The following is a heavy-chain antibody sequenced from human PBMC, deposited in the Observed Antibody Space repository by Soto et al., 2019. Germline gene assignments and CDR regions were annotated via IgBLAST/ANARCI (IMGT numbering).Heavy chain of an antibody. CDR3: ARLPYIWGSYRNRYFDY. CDR2: ISSSSSYI. J-gene: IGHJ4*02. CDR1: GFTFSSYS. Sequence: EVQLVESGGGLVKPGGSLRLSCAASGFTFSSYSMNWVRQAPGKGLEWVSSISSSSSYIYYADSVKGRFTISRDNAKNPLYLQMNSLRAEDTAVYYCARLPYIWGSYRNRYFDYWGQGTLVTVSS. D-gene: IGHD3-16*02. V-gene: IGHV3-21*01.